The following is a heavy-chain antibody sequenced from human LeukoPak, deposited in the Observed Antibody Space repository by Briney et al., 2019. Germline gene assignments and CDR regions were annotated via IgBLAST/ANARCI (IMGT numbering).Heavy chain of an antibody. Sequence: PGGSLRLSCAASGFTFSSYAMHWVRQAPGKGLEWVAVISYDGSNKYYADSVMGRFTISRGNSKNTLYLQMNSLRAEDTAVYYCARGYDFWSGYFDYWGQGTLVTVSS. V-gene: IGHV3-30-3*01. CDR3: ARGYDFWSGYFDY. D-gene: IGHD3-3*01. CDR2: ISYDGSNK. J-gene: IGHJ4*02. CDR1: GFTFSSYA.